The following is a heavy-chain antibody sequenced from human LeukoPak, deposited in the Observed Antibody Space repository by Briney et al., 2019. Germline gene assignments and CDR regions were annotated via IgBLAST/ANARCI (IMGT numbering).Heavy chain of an antibody. CDR2: ISSSSSYI. V-gene: IGHV3-21*01. D-gene: IGHD3-22*01. CDR1: GFTFSSYS. CDR3: ARAVRGSSGYSSFGAFDI. Sequence: GGSLRLSCAASGFTFSSYSMDWVRQAPGKGLEWVSSISSSSSYIYYADSVKGRFTTSRDNAKNSLYLQMNSLRAEDTAVYYCARAVRGSSGYSSFGAFDIWGQGTMVTVSS. J-gene: IGHJ3*02.